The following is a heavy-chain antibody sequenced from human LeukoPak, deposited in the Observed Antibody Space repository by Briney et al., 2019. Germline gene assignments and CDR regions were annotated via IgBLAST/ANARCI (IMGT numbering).Heavy chain of an antibody. D-gene: IGHD3-16*01. CDR3: ALTRRGL. V-gene: IGHV3-30*02. CDR2: IRYDGSKK. CDR1: GFIFSSYG. Sequence: GGSLRLSCAASGFIFSSYGMHWVRQAPGKGLEWVAFIRYDGSKKYYADSVKGRFTISRDNSKNTLYLQMNSLRAEDTAVYYCALTRRGLWGQGTMVTVSS. J-gene: IGHJ3*01.